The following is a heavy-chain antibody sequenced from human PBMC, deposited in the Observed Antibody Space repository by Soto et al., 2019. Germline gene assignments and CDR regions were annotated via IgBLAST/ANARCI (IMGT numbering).Heavy chain of an antibody. CDR3: ATEEVDTALVEGVGRGYYYGMDV. J-gene: IGHJ6*02. V-gene: IGHV1-24*01. CDR1: GYTLTELS. D-gene: IGHD5-18*01. CDR2: FDPEDGET. Sequence: GGPVKVSCKVSGYTLTELSMHWVRQAPGKGLEWMGGFDPEDGETIYAQKFQGRVTMTEDTSTDTAYMELSSPRSEDTAVYYCATEEVDTALVEGVGRGYYYGMDVWGQGTTVTV.